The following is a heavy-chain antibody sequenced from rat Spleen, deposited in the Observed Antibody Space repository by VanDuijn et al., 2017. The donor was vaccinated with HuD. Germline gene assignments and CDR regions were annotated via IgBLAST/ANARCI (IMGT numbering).Heavy chain of an antibody. CDR1: GFSLTTNG. CDR2: ISSGGST. J-gene: IGHJ2*01. V-gene: IGHV2S12*01. D-gene: IGHD1-1*01. CDR3: AKYRGSLQWPFDY. Sequence: QVHLKESGPGLVQSSQTLSLTCTVFGFSLTTNGVSWVRQPPGEGLEWVAAISSGGSTYYNSALKSRLSISRDTSKSQVFLKMNSLQTDDTATYYCAKYRGSLQWPFDYWGQGVMVTVSS.